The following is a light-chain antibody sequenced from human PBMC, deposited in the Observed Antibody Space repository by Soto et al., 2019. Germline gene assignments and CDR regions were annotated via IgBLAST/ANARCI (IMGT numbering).Light chain of an antibody. Sequence: DIQMTQSPSSVSASVGDRVTITFWASHGVSNWLAWYQQKPGKAPKLLIYAASSLQSGVPSRFSGSGSGTEFTLTIRSLQPEDFATYYCQQSYSNPRTCGQGTKVDIK. CDR1: HGVSNW. CDR2: AAS. CDR3: QQSYSNPRT. J-gene: IGKJ1*01. V-gene: IGKV1-12*01.